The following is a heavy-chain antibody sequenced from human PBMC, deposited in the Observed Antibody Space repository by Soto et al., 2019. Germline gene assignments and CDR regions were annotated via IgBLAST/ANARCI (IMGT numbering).Heavy chain of an antibody. Sequence: PVGSLRLSCAASGFTFSSYAMSWVRQAPGKGLEWVSAISGSGGSTYYADSVKGRFTISRDNSKNTLYLQMNSLRAEDTAVYYCAKDIPRGYCSSTSCSMFDPWGQGTLVTVSS. D-gene: IGHD2-2*01. CDR2: ISGSGGST. J-gene: IGHJ5*02. CDR3: AKDIPRGYCSSTSCSMFDP. V-gene: IGHV3-23*01. CDR1: GFTFSSYA.